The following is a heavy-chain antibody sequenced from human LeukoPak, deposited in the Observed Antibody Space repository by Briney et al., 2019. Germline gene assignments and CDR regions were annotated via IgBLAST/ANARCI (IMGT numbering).Heavy chain of an antibody. CDR1: GFTFSDYH. CDR2: ISSSGSTI. V-gene: IGHV3-11*01. CDR3: ARGPVDSLNWFDP. J-gene: IGHJ5*02. D-gene: IGHD5-12*01. Sequence: GGSLRLSCAASGFTFSDYHMSWIRQAPGKGLEWVSYISSSGSTIYYADSVKGRFTISRDNAKNSLYLQMNSLRAEDTAVYYCARGPVDSLNWFDPWGQGTLVPVSS.